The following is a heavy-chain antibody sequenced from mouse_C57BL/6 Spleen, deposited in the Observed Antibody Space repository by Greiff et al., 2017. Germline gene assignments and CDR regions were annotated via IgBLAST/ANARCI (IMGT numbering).Heavy chain of an antibody. CDR3: AKWGTTVVATEYLDV. Sequence: QVQLQQPGAELVMPGASVKLSCKASGYTFTSYWMHWVKQRPGQGLEWIGEIDPSASYTTSNQKFKGKSTLTVDKSSSTAYMQLSSLTSGDSAVYYGAKWGTTVVATEYLDVWGTGTTVTVSS. V-gene: IGHV1-69*01. CDR2: IDPSASYT. CDR1: GYTFTSYW. J-gene: IGHJ1*03. D-gene: IGHD1-1*01.